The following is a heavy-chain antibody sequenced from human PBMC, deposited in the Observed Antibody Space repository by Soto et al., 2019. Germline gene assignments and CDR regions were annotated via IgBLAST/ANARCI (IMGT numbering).Heavy chain of an antibody. CDR1: GGSISNTPYY. D-gene: IGHD1-1*01. CDR3: ASLQLERRRPPYYYYYYGMDV. Sequence: SETLSLTCTVSGGSISNTPYYWGWIRQPTGKGIEWIGSVFYSGSTHYSPSLKSQITNSVDTSKSQFSLKLSSVTAADTAVYYCASLQLERRRPPYYYYYYGMDVWGQGTTVT. CDR2: VFYSGST. J-gene: IGHJ6*02. V-gene: IGHV4-39*01.